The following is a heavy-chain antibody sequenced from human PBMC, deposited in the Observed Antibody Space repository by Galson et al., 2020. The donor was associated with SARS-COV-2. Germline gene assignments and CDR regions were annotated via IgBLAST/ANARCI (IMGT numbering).Heavy chain of an antibody. CDR1: GFSFNNYG. Sequence: GESLKISCAASGFSFNNYGMHWVRRAPGKGLEWVSVIWYDGSHEYYADSVRGRFTVSRDNSKKTLYLQMNSLRAEDTAVYYCARDQQVFSYGYIFHATTFDTWGQGTTVTVSS. J-gene: IGHJ3*02. CDR3: ARDQQVFSYGYIFHATTFDT. CDR2: IWYDGSHE. V-gene: IGHV3-33*01. D-gene: IGHD5-18*01.